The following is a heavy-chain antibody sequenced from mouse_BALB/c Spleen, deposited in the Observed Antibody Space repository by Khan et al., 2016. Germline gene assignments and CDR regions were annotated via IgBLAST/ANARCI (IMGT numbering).Heavy chain of an antibody. CDR2: INTETGEP. CDR3: ARWLRRGGWYCDF. D-gene: IGHD2-2*01. J-gene: IGHJ1*01. CDR1: GYTFTDYS. Sequence: QIQLVQSGPELKKPGETVKISCKASGYTFTDYSMHWVKQAPGKGLKWMGWINTETGEPTYADDFKGRFAFSLETSASTAFLQINNLKNEDTATXFWARWLRRGGWYCDFWGAGTTVTVSS. V-gene: IGHV9-2-1*01.